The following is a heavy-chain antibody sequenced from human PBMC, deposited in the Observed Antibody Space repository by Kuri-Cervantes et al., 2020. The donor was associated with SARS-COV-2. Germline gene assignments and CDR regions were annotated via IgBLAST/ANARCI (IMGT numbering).Heavy chain of an antibody. D-gene: IGHD2-2*01. CDR3: ARRVVPAADFDP. J-gene: IGHJ5*02. CDR2: INPSGGST. Sequence: ASVKVSCKASGYTFTSYYMHWVRQAPGQGLEWMGIINPSGGSTSYAQKSQGRVTMTRDTSTSTVYMELRSLRSDDTAVYYCARRVVPAADFDPWGQGTLVTVSS. CDR1: GYTFTSYY. V-gene: IGHV1-46*01.